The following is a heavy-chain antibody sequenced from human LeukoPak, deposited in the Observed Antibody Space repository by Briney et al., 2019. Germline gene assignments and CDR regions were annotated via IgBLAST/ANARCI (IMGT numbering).Heavy chain of an antibody. CDR2: INDYSTEI. D-gene: IGHD1-1*01. J-gene: IGHJ4*02. CDR1: GFRFSGYS. V-gene: IGHV3-21*01. Sequence: PGGSLRLSCVASGFRFSGYSMNWVRRAPGKGLEWVSIINDYSTEIHYADSVKGRFTISRDNAKNSLYLQMSSLRVEDTAVYYCARDMDQLPDENWGRGTLVTVSS. CDR3: ARDMDQLPDEN.